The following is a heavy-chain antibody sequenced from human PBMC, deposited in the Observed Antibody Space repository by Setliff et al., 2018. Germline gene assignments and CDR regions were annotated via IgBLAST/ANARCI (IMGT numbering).Heavy chain of an antibody. CDR2: VDFSGTT. Sequence: PSETLSLTCSVSGGSITRRTYSWGWVRQPPGKGLEWIGKVDFSGTTYYNLSLKSRVTISLDTTKNHFSLSLTSVTAADTSLYYCVSGTGFTREPFDYWGPGTLVTVSS. CDR3: VSGTGFTREPFDY. V-gene: IGHV4-39*02. CDR1: GGSITRRTYS. D-gene: IGHD3-9*01. J-gene: IGHJ4*02.